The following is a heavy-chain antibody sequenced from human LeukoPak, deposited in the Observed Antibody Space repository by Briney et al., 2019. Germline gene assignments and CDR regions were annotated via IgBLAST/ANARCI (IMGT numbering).Heavy chain of an antibody. CDR3: ARGQGTVTTH. J-gene: IGHJ4*02. V-gene: IGHV4-30-2*01. CDR2: INHSGSA. Sequence: SQTLSVTCTVSGGSISSGGYYWSWIRQPPGKGLEWIGEINHSGSANYNPSLKGRVTISLDTSKNQFSLKLSSVTAADTAVYYCARGQGTVTTHWGQGTLVTVSS. CDR1: GGSISSGGYY. D-gene: IGHD4-17*01.